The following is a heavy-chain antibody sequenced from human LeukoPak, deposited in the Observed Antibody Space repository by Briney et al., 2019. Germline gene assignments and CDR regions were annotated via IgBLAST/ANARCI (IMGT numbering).Heavy chain of an antibody. CDR3: ARGYYDISGYYFFDY. D-gene: IGHD3-22*01. CDR1: GGSISSYY. Sequence: PSETLSLTCSVSGGSISSYYWSWIRQPAGKGLEWIGRIYTSGSANYNPSLKSRVTMSVDTSKNQFSLTLSSVTAADTAVYYCARGYYDISGYYFFDYWGQGTLVTVSS. J-gene: IGHJ4*02. V-gene: IGHV4-4*07. CDR2: IYTSGSA.